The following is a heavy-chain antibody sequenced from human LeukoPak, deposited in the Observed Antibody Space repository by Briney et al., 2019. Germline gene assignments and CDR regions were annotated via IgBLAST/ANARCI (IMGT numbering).Heavy chain of an antibody. CDR3: ASRYYYDSSGYYTILFDYCDY. D-gene: IGHD3-22*01. Sequence: PSETLSLTCAVYGGSFRGYYWGWVRRPPGKGLEWIGEINHSGSTNYYPSLKSLVTISVDTSKNQLSLKLSSVTAADTAVYYCASRYYYDSSGYYTILFDYCDYWGQGTLVTVSS. CDR1: GGSFRGYY. CDR2: INHSGST. V-gene: IGHV4-34*01. J-gene: IGHJ4*02.